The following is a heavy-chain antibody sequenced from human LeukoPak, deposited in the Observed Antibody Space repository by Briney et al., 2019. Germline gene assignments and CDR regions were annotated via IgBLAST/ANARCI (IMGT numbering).Heavy chain of an antibody. CDR3: ARAFSGFWEFDF. J-gene: IGHJ4*02. CDR1: GASFSSYS. V-gene: IGHV4-34*01. CDR2: FNFTGNTVTGTT. D-gene: IGHD3-3*01. Sequence: SETLSLTCAVSGASFSSYSWNWIRQLPGAGLEWIAQFNFTGNTVTGTTSYSPSFKSRVTISADTSTNQLSLHLGSATVADTGVYFCARAFSGFWEFDFWGQGTLVTVSS.